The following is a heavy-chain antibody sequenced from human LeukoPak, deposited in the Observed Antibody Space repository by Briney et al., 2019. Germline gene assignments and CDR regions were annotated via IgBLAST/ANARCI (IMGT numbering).Heavy chain of an antibody. V-gene: IGHV1-2*02. Sequence: ASVKVSCKASGYTFTGYYMHWVRQAPGQGLEWMGWINPNSGGTNYAQKFQGRVTMTRDTSISTAYMELSRLRSDDAAVYYCARDRAVRGVIDYWGQGTLVTVSS. D-gene: IGHD3-10*01. CDR1: GYTFTGYY. CDR3: ARDRAVRGVIDY. J-gene: IGHJ4*02. CDR2: INPNSGGT.